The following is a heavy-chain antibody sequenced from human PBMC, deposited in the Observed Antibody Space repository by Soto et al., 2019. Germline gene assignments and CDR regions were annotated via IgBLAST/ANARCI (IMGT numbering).Heavy chain of an antibody. D-gene: IGHD1-26*01. J-gene: IGHJ6*02. CDR1: GYNFLKFG. CDR2: ISPDSGDT. Sequence: QVQLVQSGGEVKRPGASMKVSCKTSGYNFLKFGITWVRQAPGQGLEWVGWISPDSGDTNYAQKVQGRVTITAGTSTTTVYMELTSLRSDDTAMYYCAREKIGYLNSAAVYNGVEVWCQGNRVTVPS. CDR3: AREKIGYLNSAAVYNGVEV. V-gene: IGHV1-18*01.